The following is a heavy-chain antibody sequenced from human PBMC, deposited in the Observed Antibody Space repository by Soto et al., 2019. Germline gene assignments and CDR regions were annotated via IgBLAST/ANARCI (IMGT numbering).Heavy chain of an antibody. J-gene: IGHJ4*02. D-gene: IGHD6-19*01. CDR3: AKDRRRSSGWYVDY. V-gene: IGHV3-23*01. CDR2: ISGSGGST. CDR1: GFTFSSYA. Sequence: GESLKISCAASGFTFSSYAMSWVRQAPGKGLEWVSAISGSGGSTYYADSVKGRFTISRDNSKNTLYLQMNSLRAEDTAVYYCAKDRRRSSGWYVDYWGQGTLVTVSS.